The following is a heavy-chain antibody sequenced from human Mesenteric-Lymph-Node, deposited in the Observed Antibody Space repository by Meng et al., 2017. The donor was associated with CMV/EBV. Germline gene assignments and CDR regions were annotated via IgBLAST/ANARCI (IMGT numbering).Heavy chain of an antibody. Sequence: GSLRLPCAVYGGSFSGYYWSWIRQPPGKGLEWIGEINHSGSTNYNPSLKSRVTISVDTSKNQFSLKLSSVTAADTAVYYCATDRGSVTPDYWGQGTLVTVSS. CDR3: ATDRGSVTPDY. CDR2: INHSGST. D-gene: IGHD3-10*01. CDR1: GGSFSGYY. J-gene: IGHJ4*02. V-gene: IGHV4-34*01.